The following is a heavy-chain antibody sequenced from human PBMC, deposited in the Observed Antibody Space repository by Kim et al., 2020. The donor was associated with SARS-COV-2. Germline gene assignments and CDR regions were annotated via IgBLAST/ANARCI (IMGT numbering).Heavy chain of an antibody. Sequence: ASVKVSCKASGYTFTGNHIYWVRQAPGQGLEWMGWINPNSGDPRYAQKFRGRVTMTRDTSISTAYMEVSRLTSDDTAVYYCARGRPYLDVWGQGTTVTVSS. CDR3: ARGRPYLDV. V-gene: IGHV1-2*02. CDR2: INPNSGDP. CDR1: GYTFTGNH. J-gene: IGHJ6*02.